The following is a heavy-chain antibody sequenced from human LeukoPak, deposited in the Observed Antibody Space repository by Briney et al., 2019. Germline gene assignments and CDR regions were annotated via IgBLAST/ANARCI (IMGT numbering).Heavy chain of an antibody. J-gene: IGHJ3*02. D-gene: IGHD3-10*01. CDR1: GGSFSGYY. V-gene: IGHV4-34*01. CDR3: ARVPPSKTYYYGSGSYSGAFDI. CDR2: INHSGST. Sequence: PSETLSLTCAVYGGSFSGYYWSWIRQPPGKGLEWIGEINHSGSTNYNPSLKSRVTISVDTSKNQFSLKLSSVTAADTAVYYCARVPPSKTYYYGSGSYSGAFDIWGQGTMVTVSS.